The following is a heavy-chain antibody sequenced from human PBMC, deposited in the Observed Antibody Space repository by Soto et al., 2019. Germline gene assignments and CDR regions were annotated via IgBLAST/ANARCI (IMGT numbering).Heavy chain of an antibody. V-gene: IGHV3-53*04. CDR2: IYSGGST. J-gene: IGHJ3*02. D-gene: IGHD4-17*01. CDR1: GFTVSSNY. Sequence: GGSLRLSCAASGFTVSSNYMSWGRQAPGKGLEWVSVIYSGGSTYYADSVKGRFTISRHNSKNTLYLQMNSLRAEDTAVYYCARADYGGAFDIWGQGTMVTVSS. CDR3: ARADYGGAFDI.